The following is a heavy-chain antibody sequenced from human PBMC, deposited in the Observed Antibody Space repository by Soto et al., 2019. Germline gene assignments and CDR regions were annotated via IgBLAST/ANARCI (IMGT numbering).Heavy chain of an antibody. D-gene: IGHD6-19*01. J-gene: IGHJ4*02. V-gene: IGHV4-39*01. CDR2: IYYDGSV. Sequence: PSETLSLTSTVSGGAIRNSIYYWGWIRQPPGKGLEWIGTIYYDGSVAYSPSLKSRVTLSVDTSRNHFSVKINSVTAADTAVYFCARHRIAVAGPLDYSCQAPLVTLSS. CDR3: ARHRIAVAGPLDY. CDR1: GGAIRNSIYY.